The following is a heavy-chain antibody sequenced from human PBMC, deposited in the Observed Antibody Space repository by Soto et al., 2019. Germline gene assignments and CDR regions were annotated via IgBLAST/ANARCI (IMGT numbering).Heavy chain of an antibody. V-gene: IGHV3-30-3*01. CDR2: ISYDGRET. CDR3: ATDPVAVTGSFIDS. CDR1: GFTFSAYA. D-gene: IGHD2-21*02. Sequence: PGGSLRLSCAASGFTFSAYAFHWVRQAPGKGLEWLSVISYDGRETHYADSVEGRFIISRDSSKETAYLQMNSLRGDDTAVYFCATDPVAVTGSFIDSWGQGTLVTVSS. J-gene: IGHJ4*02.